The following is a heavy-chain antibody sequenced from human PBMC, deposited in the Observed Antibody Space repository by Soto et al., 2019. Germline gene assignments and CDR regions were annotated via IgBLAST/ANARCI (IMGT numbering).Heavy chain of an antibody. D-gene: IGHD2-8*01. V-gene: IGHV1-18*04. J-gene: IGHJ6*02. CDR2: ISVYTGNT. CDR3: ARDRCTTDGCCTHHFDV. CDR1: GYSFTSYG. Sequence: GASVKVSCKSSGYSFTSYGVSWVRQAPGQGLEWLGWISVYTGNTKQAQKFQDRVTLTTEASTNTAYMELRNLRSDDTAVYYCARDRCTTDGCCTHHFDVWGQGTTVTVSS.